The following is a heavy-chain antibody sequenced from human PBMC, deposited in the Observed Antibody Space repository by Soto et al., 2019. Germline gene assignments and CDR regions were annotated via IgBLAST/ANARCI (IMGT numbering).Heavy chain of an antibody. Sequence: QVQLQESGPGLVKPSQTLSLTCAVSGDSISSGAYYWSWIRQHPGKGLEWIGYISYSGRTYYNPTPKSRLTISLDTSENQFSLKLTSVTAADTAMYYCARALQYYDCEFAPWGQGTLVTVSS. CDR3: ARALQYYDCEFAP. CDR1: GDSISSGAYY. CDR2: ISYSGRT. J-gene: IGHJ5*02. D-gene: IGHD3-22*01. V-gene: IGHV4-31*11.